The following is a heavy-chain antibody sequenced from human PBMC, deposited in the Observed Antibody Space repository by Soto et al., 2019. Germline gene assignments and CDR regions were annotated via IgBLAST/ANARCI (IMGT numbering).Heavy chain of an antibody. CDR3: ARLVYDTRLNYMYFDF. V-gene: IGHV4-4*01. J-gene: IGHJ4*02. CDR1: GVSISSGNW. CDR2: IFHDGTA. D-gene: IGHD2-8*01. Sequence: LSLTCAVSGVSISSGNWWTWVRQTPQRGLEYIGEIFHDGTANYYPSFERRVAISVDTSKNQFSLKLTPVTAADTAIYFCARLVYDTRLNYMYFDFWGQGALVTVSS.